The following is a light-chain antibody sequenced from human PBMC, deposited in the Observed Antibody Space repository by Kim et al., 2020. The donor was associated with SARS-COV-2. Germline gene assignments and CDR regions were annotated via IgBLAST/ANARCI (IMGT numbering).Light chain of an antibody. CDR1: SLRSYY. V-gene: IGLV3-19*01. Sequence: SSALTQDPAVSVALGQTVRITCQGDSLRSYYATWYHQKPGQAPILVIYGKNNRPSGIPDRFSGSSSGNTASLTITGTQAGDEADYYCNSRDSNDNVVFGGGTKLTVL. CDR3: NSRDSNDNVV. CDR2: GKN. J-gene: IGLJ2*01.